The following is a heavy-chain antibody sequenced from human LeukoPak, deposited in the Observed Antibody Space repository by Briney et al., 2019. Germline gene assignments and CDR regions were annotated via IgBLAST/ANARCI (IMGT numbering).Heavy chain of an antibody. CDR1: GFTFDDYV. CDR3: SKDLVPIVVVPAAIFGAFDI. D-gene: IGHD2-2*01. Sequence: PGGSLRLSCAASGFTFDDYVMHWVRPTPGTGVGWVSRIYWNSGSIDYAESVRGRFTISRDTTKNSLYLQINSLRAEDTALYYCSKDLVPIVVVPAAIFGAFDIWGQGTMVTVSS. CDR2: IYWNSGSI. V-gene: IGHV3-9*01. J-gene: IGHJ3*02.